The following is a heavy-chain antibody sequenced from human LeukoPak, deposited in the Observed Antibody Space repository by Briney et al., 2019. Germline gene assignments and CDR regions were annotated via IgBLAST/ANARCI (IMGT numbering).Heavy chain of an antibody. CDR1: GFTFSDYY. Sequence: GGSLRLSCAVSGFTFSDYYMSWIRQVPGKGLEWISYISSRSSSIYYADSVKGRFTISRGNAKNSLFLQMHGLRAEDTAVYYCARQSGEESGYDYYYGMDVWGQGTTVTVSS. V-gene: IGHV3-11*01. J-gene: IGHJ6*02. CDR2: ISSRSSSI. CDR3: ARQSGEESGYDYYYGMDV. D-gene: IGHD5-12*01.